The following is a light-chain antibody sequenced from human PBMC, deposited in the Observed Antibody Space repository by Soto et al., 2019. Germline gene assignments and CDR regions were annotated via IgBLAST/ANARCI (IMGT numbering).Light chain of an antibody. Sequence: QSALTQPASVYGSPGQSITISCTGTSSDVGGYNYVSWYQQHPGKAPKLLIYDVSNRPSGVSKRFSGSKSGNTASLTISGRQAEDEADYYCSSYTSSSTYVFGTGTKLTVL. CDR2: DVS. J-gene: IGLJ1*01. V-gene: IGLV2-14*01. CDR1: SSDVGGYNY. CDR3: SSYTSSSTYV.